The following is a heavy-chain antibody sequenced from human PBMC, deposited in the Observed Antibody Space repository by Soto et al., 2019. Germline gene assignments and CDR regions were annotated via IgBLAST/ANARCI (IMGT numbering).Heavy chain of an antibody. V-gene: IGHV1-46*01. CDR3: AREGLSSGSLHRGFDP. CDR2: INPSGGST. CDR1: GYTFTSYY. J-gene: IGHJ5*02. Sequence: GASVKVSCKASGYTFTSYYMHWVRQAPGQGLEWMGIINPSGGSTSYAQKFQGRVTMTRDTSTSTVYMELSSLRSEDTAVYYCAREGLSSGSLHRGFDPWGQGTLVTAPQ. D-gene: IGHD6-19*01.